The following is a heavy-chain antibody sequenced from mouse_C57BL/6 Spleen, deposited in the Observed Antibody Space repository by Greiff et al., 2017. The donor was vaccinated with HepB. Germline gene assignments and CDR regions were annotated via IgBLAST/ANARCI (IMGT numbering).Heavy chain of an antibody. CDR2: IDPSDSYT. V-gene: IGHV1-69*01. Sequence: QVQLQQPGAELVMPGASVKLSCKASGYTFTSYWMHWVKQRPGQGLEWIGEIDPSDSYTNYNQKFKGKSTLTVDKSSSTAYMQLSSLTSDDSAVYYCARSYYGSSYGFAYWGQGTLVTVSA. CDR1: GYTFTSYW. J-gene: IGHJ3*01. CDR3: ARSYYGSSYGFAY. D-gene: IGHD1-1*01.